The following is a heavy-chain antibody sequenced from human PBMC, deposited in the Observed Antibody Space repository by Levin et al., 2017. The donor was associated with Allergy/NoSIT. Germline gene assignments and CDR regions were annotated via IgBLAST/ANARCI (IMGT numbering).Heavy chain of an antibody. D-gene: IGHD6-13*01. CDR1: GGSISSYY. CDR2: IYYSGST. J-gene: IGHJ4*02. Sequence: GSLRLSCTVSGGSISSYYWSWIRQPPGKGLEWIGYIYYSGSTNYNPSLKSRVTISVDTSKNQFSLKLSSVTAADTAVYYCARESSRGAAGALDYWGQGTLVTVSS. CDR3: ARESSRGAAGALDY. V-gene: IGHV4-59*01.